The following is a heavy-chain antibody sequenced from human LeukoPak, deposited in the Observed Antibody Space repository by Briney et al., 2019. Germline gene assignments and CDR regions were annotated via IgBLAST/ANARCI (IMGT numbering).Heavy chain of an antibody. CDR3: ARGGSGGPDY. Sequence: SETLSLTCTVSGGSISSYYWSWIRQPPGKGLEWIGYTYYSGSTNYNPSLKSRVTISVDTSKNQFSLKLSSVTAADTAVYYCARGGSGGPDYWGQGTLVTVSS. J-gene: IGHJ4*02. CDR2: TYYSGST. V-gene: IGHV4-59*01. CDR1: GGSISSYY. D-gene: IGHD2-15*01.